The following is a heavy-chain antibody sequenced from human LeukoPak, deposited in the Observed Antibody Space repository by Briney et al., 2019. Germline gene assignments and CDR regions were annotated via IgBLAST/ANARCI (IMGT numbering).Heavy chain of an antibody. CDR1: GFTFSTYG. Sequence: GRSLRLSCTASGFTFSTYGMHWVRQAPGKGLEWVAVIWYDGSNKYYADSVKGRFTISRDNSKNTLYLQMNSLRAEDTAVYYCAITGDSSGYSFDYWGQGTLVTVSS. CDR3: AITGDSSGYSFDY. V-gene: IGHV3-33*01. CDR2: IWYDGSNK. D-gene: IGHD3-22*01. J-gene: IGHJ4*02.